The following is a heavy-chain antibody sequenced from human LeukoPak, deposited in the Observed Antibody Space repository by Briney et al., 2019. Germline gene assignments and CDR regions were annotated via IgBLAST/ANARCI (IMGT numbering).Heavy chain of an antibody. CDR1: GFTFSNYC. D-gene: IGHD3-16*02. CDR2: INSDGSSN. CDR3: VRYRPAPA. J-gene: IGHJ4*02. Sequence: PGGSLRLSCAASGFTFSNYCMHWVRQAPGEGLVWISGINSDGSSNYYGDSVKGRFTIPRDNARKTLYLLMSSLRAEDSAIYYCVRYRPAPAWGQGTLVTVAS. V-gene: IGHV3-74*01.